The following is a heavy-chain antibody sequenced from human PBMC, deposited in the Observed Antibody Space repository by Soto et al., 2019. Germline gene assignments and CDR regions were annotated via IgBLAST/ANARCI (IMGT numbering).Heavy chain of an antibody. CDR3: ARALFYDSSGYYYYFAY. Sequence: ASVKVSCKASGYTFTSYGISWVRQAPGQGLEWMGWISAYNGNTNYAQKLQGRVTMTTDTSTSTAYMELRSLRSDDAAVYYCARALFYDSSGYYYYFAYWGQGTLVTVSS. CDR2: ISAYNGNT. J-gene: IGHJ4*02. CDR1: GYTFTSYG. V-gene: IGHV1-18*04. D-gene: IGHD3-22*01.